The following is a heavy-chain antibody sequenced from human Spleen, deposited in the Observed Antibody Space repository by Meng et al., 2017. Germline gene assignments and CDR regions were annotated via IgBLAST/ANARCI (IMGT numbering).Heavy chain of an antibody. CDR2: INSDGSST. Sequence: GESLKISCAASGFTFSSYWMHWVRQAPGKGLVWVSRINSDGSSTSYADSVKGRFTISRDNAKNTLYLQMNSLRAEDTAVYYCARDSGGSYYDYWGQGTLVTVSS. CDR1: GFTFSSYW. CDR3: ARDSGGSYYDY. J-gene: IGHJ4*02. D-gene: IGHD1-26*01. V-gene: IGHV3-74*01.